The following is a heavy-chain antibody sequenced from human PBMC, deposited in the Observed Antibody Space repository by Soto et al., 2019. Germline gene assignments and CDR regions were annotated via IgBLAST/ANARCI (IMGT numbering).Heavy chain of an antibody. CDR2: ISGDNVNR. CDR3: ARGPDDSDVPRWDH. D-gene: IGHD4-17*01. J-gene: IGHJ4*02. V-gene: IGHV1-18*01. CDR1: GYNLREYG. Sequence: QVQLVQSGVEVKKPGASVKVSCTAHGYNLREYGVSWLRQVPGLGFEWLGWISGDNVNRRSSQKFQDRLTMTTDTSTNTAYLELSSLRSEDTAVYFCARGPDDSDVPRWDHWGQGTLITVSS.